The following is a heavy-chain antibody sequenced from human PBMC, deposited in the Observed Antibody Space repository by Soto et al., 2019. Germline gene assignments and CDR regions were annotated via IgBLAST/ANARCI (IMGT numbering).Heavy chain of an antibody. CDR3: VRDPRIAVVLYYYYYYMDV. D-gene: IGHD6-19*01. V-gene: IGHV1-3*01. J-gene: IGHJ6*03. CDR2: INAGNGNT. CDR1: GYTFTSYA. Sequence: GASVKVSCKASGYTFTSYAMHWVRQAPGQRLEWMGWINAGNGNTKYSQKFQGRVTITRDTSASTAYMELSSLRSEDTAVYYCVRDPRIAVVLYYYYYYMDVWGKGTTVTVSS.